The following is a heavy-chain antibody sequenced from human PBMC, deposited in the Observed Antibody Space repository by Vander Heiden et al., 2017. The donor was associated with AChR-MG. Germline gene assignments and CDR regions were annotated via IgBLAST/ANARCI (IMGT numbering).Heavy chain of an antibody. Sequence: EVHLLVSRGGLVQPGGSLSLPCAASGFPFRSAAMSGDRQAPGKRLEWVSVIGSSVGNTYYADSVKSRFTISRDNSKDTLYLQMNSLRAENTAVYYCAKDRGGLRLVELSVHGAFDIWGQGTMVTVSS. J-gene: IGHJ3*02. V-gene: IGHV3-23*01. CDR3: AKDRGGLRLVELSVHGAFDI. D-gene: IGHD3-16*02. CDR1: GFPFRSAA. CDR2: IGSSVGNT.